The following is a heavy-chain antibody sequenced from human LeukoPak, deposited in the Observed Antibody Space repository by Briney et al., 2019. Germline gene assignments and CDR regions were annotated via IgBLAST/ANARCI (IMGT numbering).Heavy chain of an antibody. Sequence: PSETLSLTRTVSGGSISSYYWSWIRQPPGKGLEWIGYIYYSGSTNYNPSLKSRVTISVDTSKNQFSLKLSSVTAADTAVYYCARGVSYYDSSGYKHWGQGTLVTVSS. CDR2: IYYSGST. J-gene: IGHJ1*01. CDR1: GGSISSYY. D-gene: IGHD3-22*01. V-gene: IGHV4-59*01. CDR3: ARGVSYYDSSGYKH.